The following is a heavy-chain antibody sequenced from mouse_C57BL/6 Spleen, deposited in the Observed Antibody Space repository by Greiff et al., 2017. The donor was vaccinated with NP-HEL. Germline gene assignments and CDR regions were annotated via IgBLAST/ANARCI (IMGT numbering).Heavy chain of an antibody. CDR1: GFTFTDYY. J-gene: IGHJ4*01. D-gene: IGHD2-13*01. CDR2: VRNKANGYTT. V-gene: IGHV7-3*01. CDR3: ARQYGDYYAMDY. Sequence: EVQVVESGGGLVQPGGSLSLSCAASGFTFTDYYMSWVRQPPGKALEWLGFVRNKANGYTTEYSSSVKGRFTISRDNSQSILYLQMNALRAEDSATYYCARQYGDYYAMDYWGQGTSVTVSS.